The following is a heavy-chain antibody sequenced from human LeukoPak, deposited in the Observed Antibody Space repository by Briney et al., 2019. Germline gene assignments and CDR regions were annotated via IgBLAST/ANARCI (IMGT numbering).Heavy chain of an antibody. D-gene: IGHD3-16*01. Sequence: GESLKISCKGSGYSFTSYWIGWVRQMPGKGLEWMGIIYPGDSDTRYSPSFQGQVTIPADKSISTAYLQWSSLKASDTAMYYCARTFLGDYYYMDVWGKGTTVTVSS. CDR1: GYSFTSYW. CDR2: IYPGDSDT. J-gene: IGHJ6*03. CDR3: ARTFLGDYYYMDV. V-gene: IGHV5-51*01.